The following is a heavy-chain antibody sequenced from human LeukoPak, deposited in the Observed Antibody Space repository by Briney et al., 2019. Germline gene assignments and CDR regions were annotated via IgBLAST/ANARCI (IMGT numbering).Heavy chain of an antibody. CDR3: ARDVGDTAMVLDYYYGMDV. J-gene: IGHJ6*02. D-gene: IGHD5-18*01. V-gene: IGHV1-69*13. Sequence: SVKVSCKASGGTFSSYAISWVRQAPGQGLEWMGGIIPIFGTANYAQKFQGRVTITADESTSTAYMELSSLRSEDTAVYYCARDVGDTAMVLDYYYGMDVWGQGTTVTVSS. CDR1: GGTFSSYA. CDR2: IIPIFGTA.